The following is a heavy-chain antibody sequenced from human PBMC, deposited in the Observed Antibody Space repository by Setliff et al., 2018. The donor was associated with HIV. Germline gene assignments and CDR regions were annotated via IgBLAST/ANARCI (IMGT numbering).Heavy chain of an antibody. V-gene: IGHV7-4-1*02. CDR3: ARFYDSGASYSDDAFDI. D-gene: IGHD3-22*01. J-gene: IGHJ3*02. CDR1: GYAFASYG. CDR2: INTHSGNP. Sequence: RASVKVSCKASGYAFASYGLNWVRQAPGQGLEWMGWINTHSGNPTYAQAFTGRFVFSLDTSVSTAYLQISSLRAEDTAVYYCARFYDSGASYSDDAFDIWGQGTMVTVS.